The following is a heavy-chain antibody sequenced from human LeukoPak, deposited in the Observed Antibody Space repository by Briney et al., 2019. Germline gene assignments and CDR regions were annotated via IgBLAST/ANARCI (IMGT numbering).Heavy chain of an antibody. CDR3: ARDFRRLSWYFDY. D-gene: IGHD4-17*01. V-gene: IGHV3-48*01. J-gene: IGHJ4*02. CDR2: ISSSSSTI. Sequence: GGSLRLSCAASGFTFSSYNMSWARQAPGKGLEWVSYISSSSSTIYYADSVKGRFTISRDNAKNSLYLQMNSLRAEDTAVYYCARDFRRLSWYFDYWGQGTLVTVSS. CDR1: GFTFSSYN.